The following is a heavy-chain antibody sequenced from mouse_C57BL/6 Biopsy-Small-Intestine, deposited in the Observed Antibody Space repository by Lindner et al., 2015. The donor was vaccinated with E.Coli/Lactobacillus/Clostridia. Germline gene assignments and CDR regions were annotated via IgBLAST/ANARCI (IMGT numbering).Heavy chain of an antibody. D-gene: IGHD6-1*01. CDR2: INAGNAET. V-gene: IGHV1-84*02. CDR3: ARRGGGHCNATICSTPFDS. Sequence: SVKVSCKASGYTFIIHSMHWVRQAPGQGLEWMGWINAGNAETKSSQKFQGRVTFTRDTSASIVYMELSSLTSEDTAVYYCARRGGGHCNATICSTPFDSWGQGTLVTVSS. J-gene: IGHJ4*01. CDR1: GYTFIIHS.